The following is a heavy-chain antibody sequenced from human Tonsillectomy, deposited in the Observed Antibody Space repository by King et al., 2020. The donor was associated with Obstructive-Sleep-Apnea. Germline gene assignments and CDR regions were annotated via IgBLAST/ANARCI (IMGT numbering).Heavy chain of an antibody. V-gene: IGHV1-2*04. J-gene: IGHJ4*02. D-gene: IGHD2-15*01. Sequence: VQLVQSGAEVKKPGASVKVSCKASGYTFTGYFMHWVRQAPGQGLEWMGWINPNSGGTNYAQKFQAWVTMTRDTSITTAYMELSRLRSDDTAVHYCARGYCSGGSCYSLDYWGQGTLVTVSS. CDR1: GYTFTGYF. CDR2: INPNSGGT. CDR3: ARGYCSGGSCYSLDY.